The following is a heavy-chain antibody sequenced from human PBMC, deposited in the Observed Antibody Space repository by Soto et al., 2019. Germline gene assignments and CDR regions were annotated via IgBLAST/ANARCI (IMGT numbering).Heavy chain of an antibody. CDR2: INSDGSST. CDR3: ARDLDNPELFDYGDHFDY. J-gene: IGHJ4*02. Sequence: EVQLVESGGGLVQPGGSLRLSCAASGFTFSSYWMHWVRQAPGKGLVWVSRINSDGSSTSYADSVKGRFTISRDNAKNTLYLQMNSLRAEDTAVYYCARDLDNPELFDYGDHFDYWGQGTLVTVSS. CDR1: GFTFSSYW. D-gene: IGHD4-17*01. V-gene: IGHV3-74*01.